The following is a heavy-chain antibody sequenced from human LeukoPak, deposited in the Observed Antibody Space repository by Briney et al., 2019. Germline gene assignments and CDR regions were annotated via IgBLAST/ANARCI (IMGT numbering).Heavy chain of an antibody. D-gene: IGHD6-19*01. Sequence: ASVKVSCKASGYTFTSYDISWVRQATGQGLEWMGWMNPNSGNTGYAQKFQGRVTMTRNTSISTAYMELSSLRSEDTAVYYCARSISGWYRKDWFDPWGQGTLVTVSS. CDR3: ARSISGWYRKDWFDP. V-gene: IGHV1-8*01. CDR1: GYTFTSYD. J-gene: IGHJ5*02. CDR2: MNPNSGNT.